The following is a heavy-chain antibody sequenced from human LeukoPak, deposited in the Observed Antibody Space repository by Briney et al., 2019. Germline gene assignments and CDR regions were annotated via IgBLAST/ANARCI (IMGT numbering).Heavy chain of an antibody. Sequence: GGSLRLSCAACGFTFSSYGMHWDRQAPGKGLEWVAVIWYDGSNKYYADSVKGRFTISRDNSKNTLYLQMNSLRAEDTAVYYCARDRRGGNSYFDYWGQGTLLTVSS. CDR2: IWYDGSNK. CDR3: ARDRRGGNSYFDY. D-gene: IGHD5-18*01. CDR1: GFTFSSYG. J-gene: IGHJ4*02. V-gene: IGHV3-33*01.